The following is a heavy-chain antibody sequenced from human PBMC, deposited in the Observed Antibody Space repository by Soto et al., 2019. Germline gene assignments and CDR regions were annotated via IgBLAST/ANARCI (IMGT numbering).Heavy chain of an antibody. V-gene: IGHV4-34*01. Sequence: SETLSLTCAVYGGSFSGYYWSWIRHPPGKGLEWIGEINHSGSTNYNPSLKSRVTISVDTSKNQFSLKLSSVTAADTAVYYCASSGPNDYDFWSGYYTNYYGMDVWGQGTTVTVSS. CDR3: ASSGPNDYDFWSGYYTNYYGMDV. CDR1: GGSFSGYY. D-gene: IGHD3-3*01. J-gene: IGHJ6*02. CDR2: INHSGST.